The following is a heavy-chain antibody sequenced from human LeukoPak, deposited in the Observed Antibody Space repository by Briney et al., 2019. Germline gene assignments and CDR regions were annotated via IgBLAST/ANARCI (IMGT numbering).Heavy chain of an antibody. J-gene: IGHJ4*02. Sequence: SETLSLTCAVYGGSFSGYYWSWVRQPPGKGLEWIGEINHSGSTNYNPSLKSRVTISVDTSKNQFSLKLSSLTAADTAVYYCARKGYCSSTSCYTGGSIDYWGQGTLVTVSS. CDR1: GGSFSGYY. CDR2: INHSGST. D-gene: IGHD2-2*02. V-gene: IGHV4-34*01. CDR3: ARKGYCSSTSCYTGGSIDY.